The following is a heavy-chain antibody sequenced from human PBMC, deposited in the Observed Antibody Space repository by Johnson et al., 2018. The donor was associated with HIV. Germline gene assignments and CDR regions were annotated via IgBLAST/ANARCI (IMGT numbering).Heavy chain of an antibody. V-gene: IGHV3-64*04. CDR3: SRLPTGYSRDGFDI. D-gene: IGHD5-18*01. CDR2: ISGSGGST. J-gene: IGHJ3*02. CDR1: GFTFSSYA. Sequence: QVQLVESGGGLVQPGRSLRLSCAASGFTFSSYAMHWVRQAPGKGLEWVSAISGSGGSTYYADSVKGRFTISRDNSKNTLYLQMNSLRAGDTAVYYCSRLPTGYSRDGFDIWGQGTTVTVSS.